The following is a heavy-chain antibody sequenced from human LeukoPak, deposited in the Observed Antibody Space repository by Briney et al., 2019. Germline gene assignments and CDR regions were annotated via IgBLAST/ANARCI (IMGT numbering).Heavy chain of an antibody. J-gene: IGHJ6*02. V-gene: IGHV4-59*01. CDR2: IYYSGST. CDR1: GGSISSYY. CDR3: ARGEVVIIPTGYYYSMDV. D-gene: IGHD3-3*01. Sequence: SETLSLTCTVSGGSISSYYWSWIRQPPGKGLEWIGYIYYSGSTNYNPSLKSRVTISVDTSKNQFSLKLSSVTAADTAVYYCARGEVVIIPTGYYYSMDVWGQGTTVIVSS.